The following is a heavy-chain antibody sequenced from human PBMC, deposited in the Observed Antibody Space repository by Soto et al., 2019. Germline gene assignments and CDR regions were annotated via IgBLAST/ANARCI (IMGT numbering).Heavy chain of an antibody. Sequence: GASVKVSCKVSGYTLTELSMHWVRQAPGKGLEWMGGFDPEDGETIYAQKFQGRVTMTEDTSTDTAYMELSSLRSEDTAVYYCATFPARSRSSTFDFWGKGTLVTLSS. CDR1: GYTLTELS. CDR3: ATFPARSRSSTFDF. D-gene: IGHD6-6*01. CDR2: FDPEDGET. V-gene: IGHV1-24*01. J-gene: IGHJ4*02.